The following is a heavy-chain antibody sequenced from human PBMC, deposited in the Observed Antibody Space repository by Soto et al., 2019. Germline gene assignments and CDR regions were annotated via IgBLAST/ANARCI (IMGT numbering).Heavy chain of an antibody. V-gene: IGHV1-8*01. J-gene: IGHJ4*02. CDR1: GYTFTSYD. Sequence: QVQLVQSGAEVKKPGASVKVSCKASGYTFTSYDINWMRQATGQGLEWMGWMNPNSSNTGYAQKFQGXXXXXXXXXXXXXXXXXXXXRSEDTAVYYCARNRRETGDFDYWGQGTLVTVSS. CDR3: ARNRRETGDFDY. D-gene: IGHD3-10*01. CDR2: MNPNSSNT.